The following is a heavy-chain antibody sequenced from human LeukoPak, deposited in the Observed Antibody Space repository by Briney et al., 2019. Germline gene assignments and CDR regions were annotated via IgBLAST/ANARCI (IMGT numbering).Heavy chain of an antibody. Sequence: GGSLRLCCAASGVTFSSYGMHWVRQAPGKGLEWVALISSDGNDKLYGDSVKGRFTISRDDSKSTLYLQMNSLRAEDTAVYYCTTKVIRGNSGDDYDDWGQGTLVTVSS. D-gene: IGHD5-12*01. V-gene: IGHV3-30*03. CDR3: TTKVIRGNSGDDYDD. CDR2: ISSDGNDK. CDR1: GVTFSSYG. J-gene: IGHJ4*02.